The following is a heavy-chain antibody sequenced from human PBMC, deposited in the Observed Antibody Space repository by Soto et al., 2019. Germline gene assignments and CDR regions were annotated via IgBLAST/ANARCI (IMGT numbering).Heavy chain of an antibody. V-gene: IGHV1-3*01. D-gene: IGHD2-2*01. CDR3: ARLYCISTSCYLGMDV. CDR1: GYTFTSYA. Sequence: ASVKVSCKASGYTFTSYAMHWVRQAPGQRLEWMGWINADNGNTKYSQKLQGRVTMTRDTSTSTAYMELRSLRSDDTAVYYCARLYCISTSCYLGMDVWGQGTTVTVSS. CDR2: INADNGNT. J-gene: IGHJ6*02.